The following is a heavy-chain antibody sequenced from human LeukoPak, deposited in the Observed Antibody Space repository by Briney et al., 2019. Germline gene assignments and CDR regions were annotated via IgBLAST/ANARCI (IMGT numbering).Heavy chain of an antibody. J-gene: IGHJ3*01. CDR1: GFSFSAAW. CDR3: ARDSVAGSQDAFDF. CDR2: IKNDGSDK. V-gene: IGHV3-7*01. D-gene: IGHD6-19*01. Sequence: GGSLRLSCEASGFSFSAAWMTWVRQAPGKGLEWVATIKNDGSDKYYVDSMKGRFTISRDNAKNSLYLQMHSLRAEDTSVYYCARDSVAGSQDAFDFWGQGTMVTVSS.